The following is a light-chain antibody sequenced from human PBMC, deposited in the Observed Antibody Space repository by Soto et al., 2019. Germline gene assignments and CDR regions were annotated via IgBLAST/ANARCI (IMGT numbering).Light chain of an antibody. V-gene: IGKV3-20*01. CDR3: QQYGSSTT. CDR1: QSVSTSY. J-gene: IGKJ2*01. Sequence: EIVLTQSAGTLFLSPGEIATLSSRARQSVSTSYLAWYHQTPGKAPRLLIYGVSSRATGIPDWFSGSGSGTDFTLTISRLEPEDFAVSSCQQYGSSTTFGKGTRLEIK. CDR2: GVS.